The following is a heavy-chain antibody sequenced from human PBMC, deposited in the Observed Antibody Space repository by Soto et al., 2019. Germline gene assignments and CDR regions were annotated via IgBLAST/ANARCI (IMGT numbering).Heavy chain of an antibody. Sequence: QITLRESGPTLVKPTQTLTLTCSFSGFSLSSTAVGVNWIRQPPGKAPEWLALIYWDDDNHYSPSLKSRLTITKDTSKNHVVFTMTNMDPVDTATYYCAHGRGWLSDYWGQGILVNVSS. J-gene: IGHJ4*02. CDR1: GFSLSSTAVG. V-gene: IGHV2-5*02. CDR2: IYWDDDN. CDR3: AHGRGWLSDY. D-gene: IGHD6-19*01.